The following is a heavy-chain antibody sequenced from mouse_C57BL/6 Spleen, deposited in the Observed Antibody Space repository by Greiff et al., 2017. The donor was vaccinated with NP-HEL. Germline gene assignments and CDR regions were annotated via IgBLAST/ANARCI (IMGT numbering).Heavy chain of an antibody. CDR3: ARRGHSKGSWFAY. J-gene: IGHJ3*01. CDR1: GYAFTNYL. V-gene: IGHV1-54*01. D-gene: IGHD2-5*01. Sequence: QVQLQQSGAELVRPGTSVKVSCKASGYAFTNYLIEWVKQRPGQGLEWIGVINPGSGGTNYNEKFKGKATLTADKSSSTAYMQLSSRTSEDSAVYFCARRGHSKGSWFAYWGQGTLVTVAA. CDR2: INPGSGGT.